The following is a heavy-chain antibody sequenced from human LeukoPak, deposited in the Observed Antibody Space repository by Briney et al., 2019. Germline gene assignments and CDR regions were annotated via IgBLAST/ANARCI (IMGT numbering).Heavy chain of an antibody. CDR1: GDSISSSSHY. Sequence: SETLSLTCTVSGDSISSSSHYWGWIRQSPGKGLEWIGSIYYSGSTHYNPSLKSRVTISVDTSKNQFSLKLSSVTAADTAVYYCAREFDWNYDILTGYSRDYWGQGTLVTVSS. CDR2: IYYSGST. J-gene: IGHJ4*02. V-gene: IGHV4-39*07. CDR3: AREFDWNYDILTGYSRDY. D-gene: IGHD3-9*01.